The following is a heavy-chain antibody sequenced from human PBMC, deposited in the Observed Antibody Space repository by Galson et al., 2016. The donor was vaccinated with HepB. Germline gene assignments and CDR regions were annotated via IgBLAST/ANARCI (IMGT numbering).Heavy chain of an antibody. Sequence: LSLTCTISGASVSNDRLYWSWIRQPPGKGLEWIGFYHYSGNTNYNASLKSRVTISFDTSKNQFSLKLRSVTAADTAVYYCAKDDSGSYIDYWGQGILVTVSS. J-gene: IGHJ4*02. CDR3: AKDDSGSYIDY. V-gene: IGHV4-61*01. D-gene: IGHD1-26*01. CDR1: GASVSNDRLY. CDR2: YHYSGNT.